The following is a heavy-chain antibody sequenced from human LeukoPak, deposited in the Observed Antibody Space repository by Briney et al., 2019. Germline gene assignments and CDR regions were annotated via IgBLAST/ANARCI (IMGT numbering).Heavy chain of an antibody. CDR3: TRVQAGRAGLMDV. CDR2: IDPDGSTT. Sequence: GGSLRLSCAASGLTLSSYWMHWVRQAPGEGLVWVSRIDPDGSTTNYADSVKGRFTTSRDNAKNTLYLQMNSLRAEDTALYYCTRVQAGRAGLMDVWGRGTTVTVSS. CDR1: GLTLSSYW. J-gene: IGHJ6*02. V-gene: IGHV3-74*01. D-gene: IGHD6-13*01.